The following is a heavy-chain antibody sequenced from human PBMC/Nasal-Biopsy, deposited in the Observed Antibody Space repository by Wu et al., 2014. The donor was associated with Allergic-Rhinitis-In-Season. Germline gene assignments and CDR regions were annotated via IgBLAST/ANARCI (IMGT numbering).Heavy chain of an antibody. Sequence: LRLSCAASGFTFSDYSMNWVRQSPGRAEWLSRISSSSNPRTYYADSVKGRFTISRDNAKNSLYLQMNNLRDDDTAVYYCARYNDNILTTYEYLGLWGRGTLVTVSA. V-gene: IGHV3-48*02. CDR1: GFTFSDYS. D-gene: IGHD3-9*01. CDR2: ISSSSNPRT. CDR3: ARYNDNILTTYEYLGL. J-gene: IGHJ2*01.